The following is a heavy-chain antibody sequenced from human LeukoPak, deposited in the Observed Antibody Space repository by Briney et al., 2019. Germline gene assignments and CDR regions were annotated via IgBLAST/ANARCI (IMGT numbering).Heavy chain of an antibody. CDR1: GFTFVNAS. CDR3: TTGNP. CDR2: MKSKPEGGTT. J-gene: IGHJ5*02. V-gene: IGHV3-15*01. Sequence: GGSLRLSCLTSGFTFVNASMSWVRQATGKGLEWVGLMKSKPEGGTTFYAAPVKDRFSISRDDSRNTLYLQMNSLTIGDTGVYYCTTGNPGGQGTLVTVSS.